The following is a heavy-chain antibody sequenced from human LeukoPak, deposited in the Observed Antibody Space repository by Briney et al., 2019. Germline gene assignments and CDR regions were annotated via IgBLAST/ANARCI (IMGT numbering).Heavy chain of an antibody. CDR1: GGSFSGYY. Sequence: SETLSLTCAVYGGSFSGYYWRWIRQPPGKGLEWIGEINHSGSTNYNPSLTSGVTISVETHNNQFSLPQSSVTAADTAGYYYPGSGRRAFDYWGQGTLVTVSS. J-gene: IGHJ4*02. V-gene: IGHV4-34*01. CDR2: INHSGST. CDR3: PGSGRRAFDY.